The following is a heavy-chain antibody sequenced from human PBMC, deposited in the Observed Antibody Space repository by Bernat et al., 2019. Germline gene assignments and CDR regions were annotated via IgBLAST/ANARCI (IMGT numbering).Heavy chain of an antibody. J-gene: IGHJ4*02. CDR1: GFTFSSYE. Sequence: EVQLVESGGGLVQPGGSLRLSCAASGFTFSSYEMNWVRQAPGKGLEWGSYISSSVSTRYYSDSVKRRFTISRNNTKNSLYLQINILRAEDAAVYYCARDSGGWVYFDYWGQGTLVTVSS. CDR3: ARDSGGWVYFDY. V-gene: IGHV3-48*03. CDR2: ISSSVSTR. D-gene: IGHD6-19*01.